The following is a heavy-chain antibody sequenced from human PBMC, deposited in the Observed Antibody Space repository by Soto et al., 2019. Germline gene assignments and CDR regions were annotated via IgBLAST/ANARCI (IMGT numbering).Heavy chain of an antibody. Sequence: QVQLIQSGAEVKKPGSSVKVSCKASGGRFNDFAISWVRQAPGQGLGWMGGIVPMYDTPNYAQRFQGRVTITDDRTRTTAYMEGSALPVEDATVYYCGLSPTDSPDYWLDPWGQGTVVTVSS. CDR2: IVPMYDTP. D-gene: IGHD4-17*01. J-gene: IGHJ5*02. CDR1: GGRFNDFA. CDR3: GLSPTDSPDYWLDP. V-gene: IGHV1-69*06.